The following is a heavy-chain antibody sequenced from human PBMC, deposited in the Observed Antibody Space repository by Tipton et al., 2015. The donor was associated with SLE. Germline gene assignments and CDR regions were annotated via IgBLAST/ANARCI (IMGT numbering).Heavy chain of an antibody. CDR1: GGSISSYY. Sequence: LRLSCTVSGGSISSYYWSWIRQPPGKGLEWIGYIYYSGSTNYNPSLKSRVTISVDTSKNQFSLKLSSVTAADTAVYYCARVRPNRNWFDPWGQGILVTVSS. D-gene: IGHD1-14*01. J-gene: IGHJ5*02. V-gene: IGHV4-59*01. CDR3: ARVRPNRNWFDP. CDR2: IYYSGST.